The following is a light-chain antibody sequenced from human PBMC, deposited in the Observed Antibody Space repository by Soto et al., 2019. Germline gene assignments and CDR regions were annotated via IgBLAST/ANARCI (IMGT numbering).Light chain of an antibody. CDR3: CSSAGGTKLI. Sequence: QSALTQPPSASGSPGQSVTISCTGTSSDVGAYDYVSWYQHHPGKAPQLMIYEVRKRPSGVPGRFSGSKSGSTASLTVSGLQAEDEADYYCCSSAGGTKLIFGGGTKLTVL. CDR1: SSDVGAYDY. J-gene: IGLJ2*01. CDR2: EVR. V-gene: IGLV2-8*01.